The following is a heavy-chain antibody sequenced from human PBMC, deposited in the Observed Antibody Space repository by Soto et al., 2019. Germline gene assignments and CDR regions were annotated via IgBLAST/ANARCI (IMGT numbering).Heavy chain of an antibody. Sequence: GGSLRLSCAASGFTFSSCAMTWVRQAPGKGLEWVSSISGSGDSTNYADSLKGRFTISRDNSKNTMYMQMNSLRAEDTAVYYCAKTDGAAMVSPNFDYWSQGTLVTVSS. CDR3: AKTDGAAMVSPNFDY. J-gene: IGHJ4*02. D-gene: IGHD5-18*01. CDR1: GFTFSSCA. CDR2: ISGSGDST. V-gene: IGHV3-23*01.